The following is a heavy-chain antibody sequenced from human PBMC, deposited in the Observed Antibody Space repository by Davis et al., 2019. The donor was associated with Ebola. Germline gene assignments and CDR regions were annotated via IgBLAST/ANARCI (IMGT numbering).Heavy chain of an antibody. J-gene: IGHJ4*02. CDR3: ARDGYYYDSSGYSLAFDY. CDR2: IVVGSGNT. D-gene: IGHD3-22*01. V-gene: IGHV1-58*02. Sequence: SVKVSCKASGFTFTSSAMQWVRQARGQRLEWIGWIVVGSGNTNYAQKFQERVTITRDTSASTAYMELSSLRSEDTAVYYCARDGYYYDSSGYSLAFDYWGQGTLVTVSS. CDR1: GFTFTSSA.